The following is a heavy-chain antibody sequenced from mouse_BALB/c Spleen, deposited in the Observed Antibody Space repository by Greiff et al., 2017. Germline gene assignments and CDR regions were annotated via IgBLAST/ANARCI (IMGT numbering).Heavy chain of an antibody. CDR1: GYTFTSYY. Sequence: VQLQQPGAELVKPGASVKLSCKASGYTFTSYYMYWVKQRPGQGLEWIGGINPSNGGTNFNEKFKSKATLTVDKSSSTAYMQHSSLTSEDSAVYDCTRRACGSSNEAMDYWGQGTSVTVSS. CDR2: INPSNGGT. CDR3: TRRACGSSNEAMDY. V-gene: IGHV1S81*02. J-gene: IGHJ4*01. D-gene: IGHD1-1*01.